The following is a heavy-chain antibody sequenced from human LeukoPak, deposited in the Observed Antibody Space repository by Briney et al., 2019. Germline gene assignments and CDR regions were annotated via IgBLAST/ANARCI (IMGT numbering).Heavy chain of an antibody. J-gene: IGHJ4*02. CDR2: IYYSGST. Sequence: SETLSLTCTVSGGFISRYYWSWIRQHPGKGLEWIGYIYYSGSTYYNPSLKSRVTISVDTSKNQFSLKLSSVTAADTAVYYCARDRRLDYWGQGTLVTVSS. CDR1: GGFISRYY. V-gene: IGHV4-59*06. D-gene: IGHD5-24*01. CDR3: ARDRRLDY.